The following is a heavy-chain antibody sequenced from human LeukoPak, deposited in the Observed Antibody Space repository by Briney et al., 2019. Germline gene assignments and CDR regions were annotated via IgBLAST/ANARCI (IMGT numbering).Heavy chain of an antibody. J-gene: IGHJ4*02. Sequence: GGSLRLSCAASGFTFSSYSMNWVRQAPGKGLELVSSISSSSSYIYYADSVKGRFTISRDNAKNSLYLQMNSMRAEDTAVYYCARDAWFGPATKMTTVTSYDYWGQGTLVTVSS. CDR1: GFTFSSYS. CDR3: ARDAWFGPATKMTTVTSYDY. V-gene: IGHV3-21*01. CDR2: ISSSSSYI. D-gene: IGHD4-17*01.